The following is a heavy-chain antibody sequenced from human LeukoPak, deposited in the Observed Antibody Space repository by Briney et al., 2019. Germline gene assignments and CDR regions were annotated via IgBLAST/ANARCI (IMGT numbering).Heavy chain of an antibody. Sequence: GGPLRLSCAASGFTFSSYGMHWVRQAPGKGLEWVAFIRYDGTNKYYADSMKGRFTISRDNSKNTLYLQMNSLRVEDTAVYYCAKDNYYGDYEVTSIFGVDWGQGTLVTVSS. J-gene: IGHJ4*02. CDR2: IRYDGTNK. CDR3: AKDNYYGDYEVTSIFGVD. CDR1: GFTFSSYG. V-gene: IGHV3-30*02. D-gene: IGHD4-17*01.